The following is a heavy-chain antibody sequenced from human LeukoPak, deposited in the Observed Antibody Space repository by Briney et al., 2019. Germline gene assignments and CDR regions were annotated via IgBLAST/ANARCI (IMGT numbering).Heavy chain of an antibody. CDR2: ISKTGKTT. V-gene: IGHV3-23*01. CDR1: GFNFNAYA. J-gene: IGHJ4*02. CDR3: AKDHDNTASYYYFDS. D-gene: IGHD3-10*01. Sequence: GGSLTISCAASGFNFNAYAMTWVRQAPGKGLEWVSSISKTGKTTFYTDSVKGRFTISRDNSKDTLHLQMDRLRAEDTALYFCAKDHDNTASYYYFDSWGLGTLVTVSS.